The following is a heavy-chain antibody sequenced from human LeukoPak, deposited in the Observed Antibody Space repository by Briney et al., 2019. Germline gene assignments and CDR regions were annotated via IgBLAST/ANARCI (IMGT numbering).Heavy chain of an antibody. CDR2: ISWNSGSI. CDR3: AKAPTPLCGDSYHFDY. V-gene: IGHV3-9*03. J-gene: IGHJ4*02. CDR1: GFTFDDYA. D-gene: IGHD2-21*02. Sequence: GGSLRLSCAASGFTFDDYAMHWVRHAPGKGPEWVSGISWNSGSIGYADSVKGRFTISRDNAKNSLYLQMNSLRAEDMALYYCAKAPTPLCGDSYHFDYWGQGTLVTVSS.